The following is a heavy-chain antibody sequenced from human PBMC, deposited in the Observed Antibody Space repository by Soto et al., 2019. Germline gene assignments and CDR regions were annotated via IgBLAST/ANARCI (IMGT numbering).Heavy chain of an antibody. CDR2: ISHDGSIK. J-gene: IGHJ4*02. CDR3: ARSSGVSTPYFDY. D-gene: IGHD3-10*01. Sequence: PGGSLRLSCAASGFTFTLYAIHWVRQAPGKGLEWVAVISHDGSIKYYTDSVKGRFTISRDNSLHTVYLQMNSLGPEDTAVYFCARSSGVSTPYFDYWGQGALVTVSS. CDR1: GFTFTLYA. V-gene: IGHV3-30-3*01.